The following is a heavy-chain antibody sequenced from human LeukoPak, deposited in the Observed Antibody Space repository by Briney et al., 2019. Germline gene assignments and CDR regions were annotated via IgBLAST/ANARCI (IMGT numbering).Heavy chain of an antibody. CDR1: GGTFSSYA. CDR2: IIPIFGTA. V-gene: IGHV1-69*01. CDR3: ASDGYRGVGYYFDY. D-gene: IGHD5-24*01. J-gene: IGHJ4*02. Sequence: SVKVSCKASGGTFSSYAISWVRQAPGQGLEWMGGIIPIFGTANYAQKFQGRVTITADESTSTAYMELSSLRSEDTAVYYCASDGYRGVGYYFDYWGQGTLVTVSS.